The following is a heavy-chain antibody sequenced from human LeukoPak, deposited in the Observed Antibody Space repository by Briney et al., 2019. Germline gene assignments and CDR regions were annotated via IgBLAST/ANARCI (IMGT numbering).Heavy chain of an antibody. Sequence: SETLSLTCTVSGGSISSYYWSWIRQPAGKGLEWIGRIYTSGSTNYNPSLTSRATMSVDTSKNQFSLKLSSVTAADTAVYYCERDYYGSGSYYNGGRYYYYYMDVWGKGTTVTISS. V-gene: IGHV4-4*07. D-gene: IGHD3-10*01. J-gene: IGHJ6*03. CDR3: ERDYYGSGSYYNGGRYYYYYMDV. CDR2: IYTSGST. CDR1: GGSISSYY.